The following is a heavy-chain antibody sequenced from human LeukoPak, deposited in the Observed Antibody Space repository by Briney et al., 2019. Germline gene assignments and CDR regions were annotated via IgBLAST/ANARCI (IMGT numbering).Heavy chain of an antibody. V-gene: IGHV1-69*01. J-gene: IGHJ6*03. Sequence: SVKVSCKASGGTFSSYAISWVRQAPGQGLEWMGGIIPLFGTAIYAQKFQGRVTITADESTSTAYMELSSVRSEDTAVYYCASIYCSSTSCYSPFTSLHYMDVWGKGPRSPSP. D-gene: IGHD2-2*01. CDR2: IIPLFGTA. CDR1: GGTFSSYA. CDR3: ASIYCSSTSCYSPFTSLHYMDV.